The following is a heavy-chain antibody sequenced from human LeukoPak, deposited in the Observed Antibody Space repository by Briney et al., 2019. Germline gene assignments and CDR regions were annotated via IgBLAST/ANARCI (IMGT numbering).Heavy chain of an antibody. CDR3: ARGTGYTSGNRLYALDI. V-gene: IGHV4-30-4*01. J-gene: IGHJ3*02. CDR1: GGSIGSGDYY. Sequence: PSQTLSLTCSVSGGSIGSGDYYWSWIRQPPGKGLEWIGYIFYSGTTHYNPSLKSRVTMSVDTSKNQFSLNLRSVTAADTAVYYCARGTGYTSGNRLYALDIWGQGTMVTVSS. D-gene: IGHD5-18*01. CDR2: IFYSGTT.